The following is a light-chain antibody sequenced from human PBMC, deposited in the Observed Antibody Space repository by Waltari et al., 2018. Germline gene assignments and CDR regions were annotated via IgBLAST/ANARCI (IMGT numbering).Light chain of an antibody. Sequence: DIQMTQSPSSLSPSVGDRFTITCRASQDISSWLAWYQQKPGKAPNLLIYKASSLQSGVPSRFSGGGSGTDFTLTISSLQPEDFATYYCQQYNTPPFTFGPGTKLDI. V-gene: IGKV1-5*03. CDR3: QQYNTPPFT. CDR1: QDISSW. J-gene: IGKJ3*01. CDR2: KAS.